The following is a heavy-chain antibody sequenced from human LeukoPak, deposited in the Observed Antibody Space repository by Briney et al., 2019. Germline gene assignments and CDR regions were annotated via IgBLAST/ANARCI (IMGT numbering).Heavy chain of an antibody. CDR1: GGSISNYF. J-gene: IGHJ4*02. CDR2: IYSSGST. CDR3: ARLVARVRGVTYYFDY. V-gene: IGHV4-59*12. Sequence: SETLSLTCSVSGGSISNYFWTWIRQPPGKGLEWIGYIYSSGSTYYNPSLKSRVTISVDTSKNQFSLRLKSVTAADTAVYYCARLVARVRGVTYYFDYWGQGTLVTVSS. D-gene: IGHD3-10*01.